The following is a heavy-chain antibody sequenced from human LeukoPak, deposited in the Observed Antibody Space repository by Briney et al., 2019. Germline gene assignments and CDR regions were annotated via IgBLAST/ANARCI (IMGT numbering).Heavy chain of an antibody. CDR1: GYSFTSYW. CDR2: IYPGDSDT. CDR3: ARQGIAAAAEDY. Sequence: PGDSLKISCKGSGYSFTSYWTGSGRQMPRKGLGWMGIIYPGDSDTRYRPSFQGQVTISADKSISTAYMQWSSLKASDTAMYYCARQGIAAAAEDYWGQGTLVTVSS. D-gene: IGHD6-13*01. V-gene: IGHV5-51*01. J-gene: IGHJ4*02.